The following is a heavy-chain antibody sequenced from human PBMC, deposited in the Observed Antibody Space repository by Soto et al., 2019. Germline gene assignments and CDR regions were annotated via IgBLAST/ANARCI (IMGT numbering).Heavy chain of an antibody. CDR2: ISGSGGST. CDR3: AKDLLPHIDY. V-gene: IGHV3-23*01. CDR1: GFTFSGYA. Sequence: PGGSLRLSCAAAGFTFSGYAMSWVRKAPGKGLEWVSAISGSGGSTYYADSVKGRFTISRDNSKNTLYLQMNSLRAEDTAVYYCAKDLLPHIDYWGQGTLVTVSS. J-gene: IGHJ4*02. D-gene: IGHD2-15*01.